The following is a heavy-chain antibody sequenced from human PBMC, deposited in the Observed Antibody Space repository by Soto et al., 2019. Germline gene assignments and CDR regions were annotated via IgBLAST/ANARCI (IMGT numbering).Heavy chain of an antibody. V-gene: IGHV1-69*01. J-gene: IGHJ6*02. D-gene: IGHD2-15*01. CDR3: ARSQGGSSSLDIYYYYYYGMDV. Sequence: QVQLVQSGAEVKKPGSSVKVSCKAPGGTFSSYAISWVRQAPGQGLEWMGGIIPIFVTANYAQKIQGRVTITADESTSTGYMELSSLRSEDTAVYYCARSQGGSSSLDIYYYYYYGMDVWGQGTTVTVSS. CDR2: IIPIFVTA. CDR1: GGTFSSYA.